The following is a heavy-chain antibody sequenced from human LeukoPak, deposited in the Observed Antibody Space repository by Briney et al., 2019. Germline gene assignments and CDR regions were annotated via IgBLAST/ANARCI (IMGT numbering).Heavy chain of an antibody. V-gene: IGHV3-21*01. J-gene: IGHJ4*02. CDR3: ARDYRSPYAYFDY. D-gene: IGHD4-11*01. Sequence: GGSLRLSCAASGFTFSSYSMNWVRQAPGRGLEWVSSISSSSSYIYYADSVKGRFTISRDNAKNSLYLQMNSLRAEDTAVYYCARDYRSPYAYFDYWGQGTLVTVSS. CDR2: ISSSSSYI. CDR1: GFTFSSYS.